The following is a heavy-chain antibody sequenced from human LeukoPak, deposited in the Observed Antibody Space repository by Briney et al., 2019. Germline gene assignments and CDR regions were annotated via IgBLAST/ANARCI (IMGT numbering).Heavy chain of an antibody. V-gene: IGHV3-30*02. CDR1: GFTFSSYG. CDR3: ANDGYGDYVIDY. Sequence: GGSLRLSCAASGFTFSSYGMHWVRQAPGKGLEWVAFIRYDGSNKYYADSVKGRFTIPRDNSKNTLYLQMNSLRAEDTAVYYCANDGYGDYVIDYWGQGTLVTVSS. J-gene: IGHJ4*02. D-gene: IGHD4-17*01. CDR2: IRYDGSNK.